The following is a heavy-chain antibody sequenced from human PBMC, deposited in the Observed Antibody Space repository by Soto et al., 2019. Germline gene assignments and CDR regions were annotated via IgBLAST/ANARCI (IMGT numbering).Heavy chain of an antibody. D-gene: IGHD3-10*01. CDR1: GGSISSSNW. CDR3: ARAMVRGVIWGYYYYGMDV. CDR2: IYHSGST. J-gene: IGHJ6*02. V-gene: IGHV4-4*02. Sequence: SETLCLTCAVSGGSISSSNWWSWVRQPPGKGLEWIGEIYHSGSTNYNPSLKSRVTISVDKSKNQFSLKLSSVTAADTAVYYCARAMVRGVIWGYYYYGMDVWGQGTTVTVSS.